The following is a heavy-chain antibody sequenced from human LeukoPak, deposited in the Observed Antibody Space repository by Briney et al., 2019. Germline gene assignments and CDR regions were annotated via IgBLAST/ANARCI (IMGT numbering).Heavy chain of an antibody. CDR2: MNPNSGNT. CDR3: ASLPNRGPFDY. V-gene: IGHV1-8*01. J-gene: IGHJ4*02. Sequence: ASVKVSCKASGYTFTSYDINWVRQATGQGLEWMGWMNPNSGNTGYAQKFQGWVTMTRDTSISTAYLQWSSLKASDTAMYYCASLPNRGPFDYWGQGTLVTVSS. CDR1: GYTFTSYD.